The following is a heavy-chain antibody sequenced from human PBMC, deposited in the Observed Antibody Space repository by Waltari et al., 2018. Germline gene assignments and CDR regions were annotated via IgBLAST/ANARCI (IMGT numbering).Heavy chain of an antibody. CDR1: GGSISSYY. D-gene: IGHD1-26*01. CDR2: IYYSGST. J-gene: IGHJ4*02. CDR3: ARAEYSGSYYVDY. Sequence: QVQLQESGPGLVKPSETLSLTCTVPGGSISSYYWSWIRQPPGKGLEWIGYIYYSGSTNYNPSLKSRVTISVDTSKNQFSLKLSSVTAADTAVYYCARAEYSGSYYVDYWGQGTLVTVSS. V-gene: IGHV4-59*01.